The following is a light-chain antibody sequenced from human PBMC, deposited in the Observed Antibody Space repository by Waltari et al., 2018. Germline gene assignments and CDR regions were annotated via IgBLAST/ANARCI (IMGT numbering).Light chain of an antibody. J-gene: IGKJ1*01. V-gene: IGKV1-5*03. CDR3: QHYNRFSQT. CDR1: QSIGYW. CDR2: EAS. Sequence: DIQMTQSPSTLSASVGDRVTITCRASQSIGYWLAWYQQKAGKAPKLLISEASNLESVVPPRFSGSGACTEFTLTISSLQPDDFATYYCQHYNRFSQTFGQGTKVAI.